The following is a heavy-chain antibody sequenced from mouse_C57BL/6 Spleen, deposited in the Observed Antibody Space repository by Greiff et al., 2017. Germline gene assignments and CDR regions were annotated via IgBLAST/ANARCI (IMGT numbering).Heavy chain of an antibody. V-gene: IGHV5-9-1*02. CDR2: ISSGGDYI. J-gene: IGHJ4*01. CDR3: TRDWYYGSRGYAMDY. Sequence: EVHLVESGEGLVKPGGSLKLSCAASGFTFSSYAMSWVRQTPEKRLEWVAYISSGGDYIYYADTVKGRFTISRDNARNTLYLQMSSLKSEDTAMYYCTRDWYYGSRGYAMDYWGQGTSVTVSS. D-gene: IGHD1-1*01. CDR1: GFTFSSYA.